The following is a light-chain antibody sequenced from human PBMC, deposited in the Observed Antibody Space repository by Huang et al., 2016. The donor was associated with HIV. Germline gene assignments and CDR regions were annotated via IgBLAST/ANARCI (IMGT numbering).Light chain of an antibody. V-gene: IGKV1-33*01. CDR3: QQYENVPTT. CDR1: QEIDNY. Sequence: DIQMTQSPSSLSASVGDRVTITCQASQEIDNYLNWYQQKPGKAPKLLIYDASNLETGVPSRFRGSVSGTYFTFTITNLQPEDFATYYCQQYENVPTTFGQGTRLEIK. CDR2: DAS. J-gene: IGKJ5*01.